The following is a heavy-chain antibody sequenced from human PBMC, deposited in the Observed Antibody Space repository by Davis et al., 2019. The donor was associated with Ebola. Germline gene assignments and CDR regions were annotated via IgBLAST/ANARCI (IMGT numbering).Heavy chain of an antibody. V-gene: IGHV3-30*18. CDR1: GFTFSSYG. CDR2: ISYDGSNK. D-gene: IGHD3-22*01. J-gene: IGHJ4*02. Sequence: PGGSLRLSCAASGFTFSSYGMHWVRQAPGKGLEWVAVISYDGSNKYYADSVKGRFTISRDNSKNTLYLQMNSLRAEDTAVYYCAKGLLADYYDSSGYLQDYWGQGTLVTVSS. CDR3: AKGLLADYYDSSGYLQDY.